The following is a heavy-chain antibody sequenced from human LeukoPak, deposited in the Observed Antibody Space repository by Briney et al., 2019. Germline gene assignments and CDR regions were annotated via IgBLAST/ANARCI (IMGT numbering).Heavy chain of an antibody. J-gene: IGHJ4*02. CDR2: ISSSSSYI. CDR3: ARVASDSSGYSGY. V-gene: IGHV3-21*01. CDR1: GFTFSSYS. D-gene: IGHD3-22*01. Sequence: KPGGSLRLSCAASGFTFSSYSMNWVRQAPGKGLEWVSSISSSSSYIYYADSVKGRFTISRDNAKNSLYLQMNSLRAEDTAVHYCARVASDSSGYSGYWGQGTLVTVSS.